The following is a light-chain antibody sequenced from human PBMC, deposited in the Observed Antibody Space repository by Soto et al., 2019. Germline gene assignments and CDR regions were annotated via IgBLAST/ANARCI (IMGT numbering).Light chain of an antibody. CDR1: QSVAGRY. Sequence: EIVLTQSPGTLSLSPGERATLSCRASQSVAGRYLAWYQQKPGQAPRLLIYGASNRATGIPDRFSGSGSGTDFTLTISRLQPEDLAVYYCQQYGSSRGTFGQGTKVEIK. J-gene: IGKJ1*01. V-gene: IGKV3-20*01. CDR2: GAS. CDR3: QQYGSSRGT.